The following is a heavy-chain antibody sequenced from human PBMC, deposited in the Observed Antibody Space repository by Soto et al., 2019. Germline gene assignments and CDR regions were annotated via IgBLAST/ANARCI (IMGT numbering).Heavy chain of an antibody. V-gene: IGHV3-30*03. CDR2: ISFDATNK. CDR3: ARDESPHRNPSWFDP. Sequence: QVQLVESGGGVVQPGRSLRLSCAASRFSFRNTGMHWVRQAPGKGLEWVAVISFDATNKNYADSVKGRFTISRDNSKNSLYLEMNSLRAEDTAVYYCARDESPHRNPSWFDPWGQGTLVTVSS. D-gene: IGHD1-1*01. CDR1: RFSFRNTG. J-gene: IGHJ5*02.